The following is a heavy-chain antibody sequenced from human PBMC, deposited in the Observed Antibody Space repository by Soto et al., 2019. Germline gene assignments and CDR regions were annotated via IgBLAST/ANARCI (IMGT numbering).Heavy chain of an antibody. CDR1: GYTFTSYS. D-gene: IGHD2-2*01. CDR3: ARDLCTSTRFYKHHFDV. CDR2: ISIYTGDT. Sequence: QGQLEQSGGEVTKPGASVKVSCKASGYTFTSYSMSWVRQAPGQGLEWMGWISIYTGDTKYAQSFQGRVTLTTESSANTAYMELRSLRSADTAIYYCARDLCTSTRFYKHHFDVWGQGTTVVVSS. J-gene: IGHJ6*02. V-gene: IGHV1-18*04.